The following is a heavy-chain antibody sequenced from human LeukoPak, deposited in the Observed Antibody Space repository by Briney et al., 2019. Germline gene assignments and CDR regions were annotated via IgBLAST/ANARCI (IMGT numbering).Heavy chain of an antibody. J-gene: IGHJ4*02. CDR1: GFAFSSYA. CDR3: AKDGVSVVPADTFDY. V-gene: IGHV3-23*01. D-gene: IGHD2-2*01. Sequence: GGSLRLSCAASGFAFSSYAMSWVRQAPGKGLEWVSAISGSGGTTYYADSVKGRFTISRDHSKNTLYLQMNSLRAEDTAVYYCAKDGVSVVPADTFDYWGQGTLVSVSS. CDR2: ISGSGGTT.